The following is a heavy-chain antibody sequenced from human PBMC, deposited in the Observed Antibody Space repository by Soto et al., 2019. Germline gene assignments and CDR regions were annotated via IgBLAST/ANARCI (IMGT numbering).Heavy chain of an antibody. CDR3: ARVAVEMATIHVFDY. V-gene: IGHV3-30-3*01. D-gene: IGHD5-12*01. J-gene: IGHJ4*02. CDR1: GFTFSSYA. Sequence: VQLVESGGGVVQPGRSLRLSCAASGFTFSSYAMHWVRQAPGKGLEWVAVISYDGSNKYYADSVKGRFTISRDNSKNTLYLQMNSPRAEDTAVYYCARVAVEMATIHVFDYWGQGTLVTVSS. CDR2: ISYDGSNK.